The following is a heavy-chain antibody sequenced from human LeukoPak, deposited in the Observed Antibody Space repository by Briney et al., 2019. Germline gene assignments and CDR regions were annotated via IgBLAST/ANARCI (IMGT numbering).Heavy chain of an antibody. CDR1: GGSISSYY. J-gene: IGHJ5*02. CDR3: ARGSVAVAPYNWFDP. Sequence: ETLSLTCTVSGGSISSYYWSWIRQPPGKGLEWIGYIYYSGSTNYNPSLKSRVTISVDTSKNQFSLKLSSVTAADTAVYYCARGSVAVAPYNWFDPWGQGTLVTVSS. CDR2: IYYSGST. D-gene: IGHD6-19*01. V-gene: IGHV4-59*01.